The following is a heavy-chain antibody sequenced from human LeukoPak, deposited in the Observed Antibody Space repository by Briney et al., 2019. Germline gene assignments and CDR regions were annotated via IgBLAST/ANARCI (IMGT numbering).Heavy chain of an antibody. CDR3: ARTDYLTN. V-gene: IGHV3-74*01. D-gene: IGHD2/OR15-2a*01. Sequence: GGSLRLSCAASGFTFSNYWMHWVRQAPGKGLVWVSRIKNDGGITNYADSVKGRFTISRDNAKNTLHLQMNSLRAEDTAVYYCARTDYLTNWGQGTLVTVSS. CDR2: IKNDGGIT. J-gene: IGHJ4*02. CDR1: GFTFSNYW.